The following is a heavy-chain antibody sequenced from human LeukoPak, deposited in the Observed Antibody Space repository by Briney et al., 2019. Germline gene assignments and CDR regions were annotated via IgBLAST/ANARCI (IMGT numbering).Heavy chain of an antibody. CDR1: GVSISSSSYY. CDR3: ARQWLAYFDH. D-gene: IGHD6-19*01. V-gene: IGHV4-39*01. J-gene: IGHJ4*02. Sequence: SETLSLTCTVSGVSISSSSYYWGWIRQPPGKGLEWIGSMYYSGGTHYNPSLKSRVTISVDTSKSQFSLTLSSVTAADTAVYYCARQWLAYFDHWGQGTLVTVSS. CDR2: MYYSGGT.